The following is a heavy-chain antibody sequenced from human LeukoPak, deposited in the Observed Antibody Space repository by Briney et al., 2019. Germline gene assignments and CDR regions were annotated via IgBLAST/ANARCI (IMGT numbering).Heavy chain of an antibody. J-gene: IGHJ4*02. CDR3: ANNRYHSDFNGYWNLFDN. Sequence: PSETLSLTCTVSGGSISSDYRSWLRQPPGKGLEWIGQIYYNGNPDYNPSLKSRVTISVDTSKNQFSLRLRSVTAADTAVYFCANNRYHSDFNGYWNLFDNWGQGTLVAVSS. V-gene: IGHV4-59*08. CDR1: GGSISSDY. CDR2: IYYNGNP. D-gene: IGHD3-22*01.